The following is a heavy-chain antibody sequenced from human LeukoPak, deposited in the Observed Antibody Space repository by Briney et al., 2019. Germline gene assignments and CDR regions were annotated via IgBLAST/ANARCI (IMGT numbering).Heavy chain of an antibody. J-gene: IGHJ4*02. Sequence: SETLSLTCAVYGGSFSGYYWSWIRQPPGKGLEWIGEINHSGSTNYNPSLKSRVTISVDASKNQFSLKLSSVTAANTAVYYCARGALPYCSSTSCYPGYWGQGTLVTVSS. D-gene: IGHD2-2*01. CDR2: INHSGST. CDR3: ARGALPYCSSTSCYPGY. CDR1: GGSFSGYY. V-gene: IGHV4-34*01.